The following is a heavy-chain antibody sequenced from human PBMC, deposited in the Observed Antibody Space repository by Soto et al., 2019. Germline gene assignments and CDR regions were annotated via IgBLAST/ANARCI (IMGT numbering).Heavy chain of an antibody. V-gene: IGHV3-23*01. D-gene: IGHD3-10*01. J-gene: IGHJ4*02. CDR2: ISASGGST. Sequence: EVRLLDSGGGLVQPGGSLRLSCAASGFTFSSFAMTWVRQAPGKGLEWVSTISASGGSTYYADSVKGRFTISRDNSKNTLYLQMNRLIAEDTAVYYCAKDACFGEPLPLDYWGQGTLVTVSS. CDR1: GFTFSSFA. CDR3: AKDACFGEPLPLDY.